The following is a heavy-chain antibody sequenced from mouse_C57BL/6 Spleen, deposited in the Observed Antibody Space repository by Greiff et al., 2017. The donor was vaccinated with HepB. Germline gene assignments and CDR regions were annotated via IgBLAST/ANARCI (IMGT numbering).Heavy chain of an antibody. CDR2: ISYDGSN. J-gene: IGHJ4*01. D-gene: IGHD3-3*01. CDR3: ARGLPWDY. CDR1: GYSITSGYY. Sequence: EVQLQESGPGLVKPSQSLSLTCSVTGYSITSGYYWNWIRQFPGNKLEWMGYISYDGSNNYNPSLKNRISITRDTSKNQFFLKLNSVTTEYTATYYCARGLPWDYWGQGTSVTVSS. V-gene: IGHV3-6*01.